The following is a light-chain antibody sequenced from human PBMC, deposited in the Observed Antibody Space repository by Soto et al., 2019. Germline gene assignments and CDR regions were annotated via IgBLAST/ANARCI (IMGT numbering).Light chain of an antibody. V-gene: IGKV3-20*01. CDR2: GAS. J-gene: IGKJ1*01. CDR3: QQSHISPRT. CDR1: QSVSSN. Sequence: EIVMTPSPATLSVSPGERATLSCRASQSVSSNLAWYQQKPGQAPRLLIFGASSRATGIPDRFSGSGSGTDFTLTISRLEPEDFAVYYCQQSHISPRTFGQGTKVDIK.